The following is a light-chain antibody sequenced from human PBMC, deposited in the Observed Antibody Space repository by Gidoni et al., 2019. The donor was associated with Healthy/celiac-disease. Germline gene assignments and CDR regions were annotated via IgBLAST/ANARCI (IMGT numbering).Light chain of an antibody. CDR3: MIWNSSASV. CDR1: SGINVGTYR. J-gene: IGLJ2*01. Sequence: QSVLTQPSSLSVPPGASASLTCTFRSGINVGTYRIYWYQQKPGSPPQYLLRYKSDSDKQQGSGVPGRFSGSKDASANAGVLLISGLQAEDEADYYCMIWNSSASVFGGGTKLTVL. V-gene: IGLV5-45*02. CDR2: YKSDSDK.